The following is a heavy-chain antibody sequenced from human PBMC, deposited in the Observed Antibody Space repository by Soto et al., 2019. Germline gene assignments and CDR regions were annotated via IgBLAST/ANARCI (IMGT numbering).Heavy chain of an antibody. Sequence: SETLYLTCTVSVHSISIVGHYWSWIRQHPGKGLEWIGYIYYSGRTYYHPSLKSRVTISVDTSKNQFSLELSSVTAADTAVYYCARGITMVRGVIFSNYFDYWGQGTLVTVS. CDR1: VHSISIVGHY. V-gene: IGHV4-31*03. CDR2: IYYSGRT. CDR3: ARGITMVRGVIFSNYFDY. D-gene: IGHD3-10*01. J-gene: IGHJ4*02.